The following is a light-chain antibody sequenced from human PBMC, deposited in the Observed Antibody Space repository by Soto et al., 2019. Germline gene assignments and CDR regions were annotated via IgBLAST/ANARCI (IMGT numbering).Light chain of an antibody. J-gene: IGLJ1*01. Sequence: QSALTQPPSASGSPGQSVTISCTGTSSDVGRYNYISWYQQRPGKAPKLIIYEVSKRPSGVPDRFSGSKSGNTASLTVSGLQAEDEADYYCSSFAGSNNFPYVFGTGTKVTVL. CDR3: SSFAGSNNFPYV. CDR1: SSDVGRYNY. CDR2: EVS. V-gene: IGLV2-8*01.